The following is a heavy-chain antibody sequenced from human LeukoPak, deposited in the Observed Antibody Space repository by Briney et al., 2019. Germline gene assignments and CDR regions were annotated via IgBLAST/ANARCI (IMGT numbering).Heavy chain of an antibody. CDR1: GFTVSSNY. CDR2: IYSGGST. J-gene: IGHJ6*03. V-gene: IGHV3-53*01. CDR3: ARVVADYYYYYYMDV. D-gene: IGHD6-19*01. Sequence: GGSLRLSCAASGFTVSSNYMSWVRQAPGKGLECVSVIYSGGSTYYADSVKGRFTISRDNSKNTLYLQMNSLRAEDTAVYYCARVVADYYYYYYMDVWGKGTTVTISS.